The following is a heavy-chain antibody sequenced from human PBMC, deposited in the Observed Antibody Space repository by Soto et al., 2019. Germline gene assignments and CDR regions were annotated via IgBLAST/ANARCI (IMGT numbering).Heavy chain of an antibody. J-gene: IGHJ3*02. CDR3: ARFNTGSYYEAFDI. CDR2: IYHSGST. CDR1: GGSISSSNW. Sequence: PSETLSLTSAGSGGSISSSNWCRWVRQPPGKGLEWIGEIYHSGSTNYNPSLKSRVTISVDKSKNQFSLKLSSVTAADTAVYYCARFNTGSYYEAFDIWGQGTMVT. D-gene: IGHD1-26*01. V-gene: IGHV4-4*02.